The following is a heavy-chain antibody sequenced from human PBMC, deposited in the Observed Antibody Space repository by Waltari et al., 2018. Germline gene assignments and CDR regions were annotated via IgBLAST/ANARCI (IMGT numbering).Heavy chain of an antibody. J-gene: IGHJ3*01. D-gene: IGHD3-3*01. V-gene: IGHV4-59*08. CDR2: VYYSGGS. CDR3: ARGGHYDAVTSFYSDALHV. Sequence: QVQLQESGPGLVKPSETLSLTCVVSGGSMDSYFWNWLRQPPGKGLEWIGYVYYSGGSKYNTSLESRVTISADTSRNEVSLSLTSVTAADTAVYFCARGGHYDAVTSFYSDALHVWGRGTTVSVSS. CDR1: GGSMDSYF.